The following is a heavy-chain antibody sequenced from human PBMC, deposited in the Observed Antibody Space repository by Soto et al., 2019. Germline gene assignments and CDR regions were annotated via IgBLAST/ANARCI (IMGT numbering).Heavy chain of an antibody. CDR2: IWYDGSNK. V-gene: IGHV3-33*01. J-gene: IGHJ4*02. D-gene: IGHD6-19*01. CDR1: GFIFSSYG. CDR3: AREGYSSGWYGFGY. Sequence: GGSLRLSCAASGFIFSSYGMHWVRQAPGKGLEWVAVIWYDGSNKYYADSVKGRFTISRDNSKNTLYLQMNSLRAEDTAVYYCAREGYSSGWYGFGYWGQGTLVTVSS.